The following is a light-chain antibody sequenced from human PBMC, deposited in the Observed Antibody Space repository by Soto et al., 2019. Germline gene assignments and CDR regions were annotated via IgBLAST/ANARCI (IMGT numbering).Light chain of an antibody. CDR1: NIAIKS. J-gene: IGLJ2*01. V-gene: IGLV3-21*02. Sequence: SYELTQAPSVSVAPGQTARITCGGNNIAIKSVHWYQQKPGQAPVLVVYDDGDRPSGIPERFSGSNSGNTATLTITRVEAGDEADYHCQVWDSSSDHLVVFGGGTKVTV. CDR3: QVWDSSSDHLVV. CDR2: DDG.